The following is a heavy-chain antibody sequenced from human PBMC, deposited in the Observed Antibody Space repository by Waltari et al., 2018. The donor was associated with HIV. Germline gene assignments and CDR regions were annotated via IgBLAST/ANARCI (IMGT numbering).Heavy chain of an antibody. CDR1: GYSVSSTSYY. V-gene: IGHV4-39*01. D-gene: IGHD3-10*01. Sequence: QLQLQESGPGVVKPPETGPLTCHVPGYSVSSTSYYWGWIRQPPGKGLEWIASDYQSRPAYYNPSLRSRVTISVDTSKNQFSLKLSSVTAADTALYYCARQYGSGRWGFGPWGQGIMVTVSS. J-gene: IGHJ5*02. CDR2: DYQSRPA. CDR3: ARQYGSGRWGFGP.